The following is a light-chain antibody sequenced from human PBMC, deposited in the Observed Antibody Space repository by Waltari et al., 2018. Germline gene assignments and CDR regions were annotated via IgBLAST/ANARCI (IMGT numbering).Light chain of an antibody. CDR3: QQYDNLFT. Sequence: DIQMTQSPSSLSASVEDRVTITCQASQDISNYLNWYQQKPGKAPKLLIYDASNLETGVPSRFSGSGSGTDFTFTISSLQPEDIATYYCQQYDNLFTFGGGTKVEIK. CDR2: DAS. CDR1: QDISNY. V-gene: IGKV1-33*01. J-gene: IGKJ4*01.